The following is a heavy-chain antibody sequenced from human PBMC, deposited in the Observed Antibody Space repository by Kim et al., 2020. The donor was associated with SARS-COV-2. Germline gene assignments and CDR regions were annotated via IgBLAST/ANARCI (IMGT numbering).Heavy chain of an antibody. CDR1: GGSITSSSYY. CDR2: IYYSGST. D-gene: IGHD6-25*01. J-gene: IGHJ4*02. CDR3: ARQERRPEAATVRAFDC. Sequence: SETLSLTCTVSGGSITSSSYYWGWIRQPPGKGLEWIGSIYYSGSTYYNPSLQSRVTISVDTSKNQFSLKLSSVTAADTALYYFARQERRPEAATVRAFDCWGQGTLVTVSS. V-gene: IGHV4-39*01.